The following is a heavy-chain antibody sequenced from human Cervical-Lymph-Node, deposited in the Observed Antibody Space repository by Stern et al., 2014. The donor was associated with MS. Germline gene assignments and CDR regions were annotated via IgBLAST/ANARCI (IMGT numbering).Heavy chain of an antibody. Sequence: QVQLQESGPGLLRPSETLSLTCTVSGASIDHHFWSWIRQPPGKGREWIGYIYYSGTTNYNASLKGRVAISIGTSRTQFSLRLSSVTAADTAGYYCARATDLWGQGTLVAVSS. V-gene: IGHV4-59*11. CDR2: IYYSGTT. CDR1: GASIDHHF. CDR3: ARATDL. J-gene: IGHJ5*02.